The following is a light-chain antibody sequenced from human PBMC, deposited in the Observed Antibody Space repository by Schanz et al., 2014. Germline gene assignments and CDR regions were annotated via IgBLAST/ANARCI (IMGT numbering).Light chain of an antibody. CDR2: GAS. J-gene: IGKJ1*01. CDR3: QQCISWPWT. CDR1: QSIRSN. V-gene: IGKV3-15*01. Sequence: EIVMTQSPATLSVSPGERATLSCRASQSIRSNLAWYQQKPGQAPRLLIYGASTRATGIPARFSGSGSGTEFTLTISSLQSEDFAVYYCQQCISWPWTFGQGTKVETK.